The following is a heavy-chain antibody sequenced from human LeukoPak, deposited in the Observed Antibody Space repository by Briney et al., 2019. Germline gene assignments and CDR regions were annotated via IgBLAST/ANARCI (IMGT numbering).Heavy chain of an antibody. CDR2: IYYSGST. J-gene: IGHJ3*02. CDR1: GGSISSYY. D-gene: IGHD6-6*01. CDR3: AGPIAADTHGFDI. V-gene: IGHV4-59*08. Sequence: SETLSLTCTVSGGSISSYYWSWIRQPPGKGLEWIGYIYYSGSTSYNPSLKSRVTISVDTSKNQFSLKLSSVTAADTAVYYCAGPIAADTHGFDIWGRGTMVTVSS.